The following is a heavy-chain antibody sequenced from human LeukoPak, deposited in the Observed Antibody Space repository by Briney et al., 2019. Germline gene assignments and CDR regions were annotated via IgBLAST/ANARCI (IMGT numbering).Heavy chain of an antibody. CDR3: ARAGLWYELDY. V-gene: IGHV4-34*01. J-gene: IGHJ4*02. D-gene: IGHD3-10*01. CDR2: INHSGST. Sequence: SETLSLTCAVYGGSFSGYYWSWIRQPPGKGLEWIGEINHSGSTNYNPSLKSRVTISVDTSKNQFSLKLSSVTAADTAVYYCARAGLWYELDYWGQGTLVTVSS. CDR1: GGSFSGYY.